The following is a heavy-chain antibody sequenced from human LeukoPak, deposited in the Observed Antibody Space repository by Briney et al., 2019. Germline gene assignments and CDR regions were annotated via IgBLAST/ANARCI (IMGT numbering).Heavy chain of an antibody. CDR2: ISSSSTI. V-gene: IGHV3-48*01. J-gene: IGHJ4*02. Sequence: GGSLRLSCAASEFTFSDYSMSWVRQTPGKGLEWVSYISSSSTIYYADSVKGRFTISRDNAKDSLYLQMNSLRAEDTAVYYCARARPTNYFDYWGQGTLATVSS. CDR1: EFTFSDYS. CDR3: ARARPTNYFDY. D-gene: IGHD1-26*01.